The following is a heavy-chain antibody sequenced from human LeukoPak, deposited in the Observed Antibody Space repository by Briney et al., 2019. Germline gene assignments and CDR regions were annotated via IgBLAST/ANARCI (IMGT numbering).Heavy chain of an antibody. J-gene: IGHJ3*02. CDR3: AREGGYSGYDLRAFDI. V-gene: IGHV5-51*01. CDR2: IYPGDSDT. CDR1: GYSFTSYW. D-gene: IGHD5-12*01. Sequence: GESLKISCKGSGYSFTSYWIGWVRQMPGKGLEWMGIIYPGDSDTRYSPSFQGQVTISADKSISTAYLPWSSLKASDTAMYYCAREGGYSGYDLRAFDIWGQGTMVTVSS.